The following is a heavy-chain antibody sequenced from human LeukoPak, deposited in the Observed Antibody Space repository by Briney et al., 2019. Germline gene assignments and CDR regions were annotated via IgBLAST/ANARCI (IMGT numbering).Heavy chain of an antibody. CDR1: GYPFTGYY. J-gene: IGHJ1*01. CDR3: ARFSTPIYAILTGYYFQY. V-gene: IGHV1-2*02. D-gene: IGHD3-9*01. Sequence: ASVKVSCKASGYPFTGYYIHWVRQSPGQGLEWMGWINPNSGDTNYAQKFQGRVTMTRDTSISTAYMELSRLRSDDTAVFYCARFSTPIYAILTGYYFQYWGQGTLVTVSS. CDR2: INPNSGDT.